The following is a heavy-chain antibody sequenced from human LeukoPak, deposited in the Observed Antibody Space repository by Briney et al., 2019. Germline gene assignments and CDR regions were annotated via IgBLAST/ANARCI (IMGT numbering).Heavy chain of an antibody. CDR3: AKDRGYCSGGSCYTYDAFDF. D-gene: IGHD2-15*01. J-gene: IGHJ3*01. Sequence: GGSLRLSCAASGFAFSSYLMSWVRQPPGKGLEWVSTISGSGNTYCADSVKGRFTISRDNSRNTLYLQMNSLRAEDTAVYYCAKDRGYCSGGSCYTYDAFDFWGQGTMVTVSS. CDR1: GFAFSSYL. CDR2: ISGSGNT. V-gene: IGHV3-23*01.